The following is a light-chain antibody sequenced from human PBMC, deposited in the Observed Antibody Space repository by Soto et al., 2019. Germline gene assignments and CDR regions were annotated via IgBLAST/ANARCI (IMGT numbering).Light chain of an antibody. CDR1: NIGSKS. J-gene: IGLJ2*01. V-gene: IGLV3-21*02. Sequence: SSELTQPPSVSVAPGQTARITCGGTNIGSKSVHWYQQKSGQAHVLAVYDDSDRPSGIPERFSGSNSGNTATLTISRVEAGDEADYYCQVWDASNDLHILFGGGTKLTVL. CDR2: DDS. CDR3: QVWDASNDLHIL.